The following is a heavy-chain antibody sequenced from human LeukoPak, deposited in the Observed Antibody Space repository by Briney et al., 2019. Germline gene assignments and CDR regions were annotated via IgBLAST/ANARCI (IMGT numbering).Heavy chain of an antibody. CDR1: VGSIRSGGYY. CDR3: ARFYGGNSGMLPRATFDI. CDR2: IYYSGST. D-gene: IGHD4-23*01. V-gene: IGHV4-31*03. Sequence: KSSQTLSLTCTFSVGSIRSGGYYWSWIRQHPGKGLEWIGYIYYSGSTYYNPSLRSRVTISVDMSKDQFSLKLNSVTAADTAVYYCARFYGGNSGMLPRATFDIWGQGTMVTVSS. J-gene: IGHJ3*02.